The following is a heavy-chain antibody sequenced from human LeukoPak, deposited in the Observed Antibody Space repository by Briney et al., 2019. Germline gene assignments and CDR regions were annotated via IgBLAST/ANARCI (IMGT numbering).Heavy chain of an antibody. V-gene: IGHV3-21*01. CDR3: ARTLTGSIIRDFDY. CDR2: ISSSSSYI. Sequence: PGGSLRLSCAASGFTFSSYSMNWVRQAPGKGLEWVSSISSSSSYIYYADSVKGRLTISRDNAKNSLYLQMNSLRAEDTAVYYCARTLTGSIIRDFDYWGQGTLVTVSS. J-gene: IGHJ4*02. D-gene: IGHD1-1*01. CDR1: GFTFSSYS.